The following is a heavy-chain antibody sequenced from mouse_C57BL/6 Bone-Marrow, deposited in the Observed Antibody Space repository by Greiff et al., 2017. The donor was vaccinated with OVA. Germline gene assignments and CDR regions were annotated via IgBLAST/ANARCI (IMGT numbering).Heavy chain of an antibody. J-gene: IGHJ4*01. V-gene: IGHV5-17*01. D-gene: IGHD2-2*01. CDR2: ISSGSSTI. CDR1: GFTFSDYG. CDR3: ARRTGFYYYAMDY. Sequence: EVKLMESGGGLVKPGGSLKLSCAASGFTFSDYGMHWVRQAPEKGLEWVAYISSGSSTIYYADTVKGRFTISRDNAKNTLFLQMTSLRSEDTAMYYCARRTGFYYYAMDYWGQGTSVTVSS.